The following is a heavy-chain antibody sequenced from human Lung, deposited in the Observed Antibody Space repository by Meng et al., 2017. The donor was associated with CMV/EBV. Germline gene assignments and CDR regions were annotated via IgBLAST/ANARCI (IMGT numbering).Heavy chain of an antibody. CDR2: MSGSGSMM. J-gene: IGHJ4*02. Sequence: GESLKISCAASGFIFSNYAMSWVRQAPGKGLEWISFMSGSGSMMFYVDSVRGRFTISRDSSKNTLHLQMNSLRAEDTAVYYCAKKGGDGALHYFDYWGQGTLVTVSS. D-gene: IGHD3-16*01. CDR1: GFIFSNYA. CDR3: AKKGGDGALHYFDY. V-gene: IGHV3-23*01.